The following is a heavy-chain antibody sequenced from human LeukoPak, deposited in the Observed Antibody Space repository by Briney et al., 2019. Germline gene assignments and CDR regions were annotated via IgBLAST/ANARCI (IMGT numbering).Heavy chain of an antibody. CDR1: GVSISSSS. CDR3: ARHYYDNTGYYYLDY. V-gene: IGHV4-4*07. Sequence: SETLSLTCIVPGVSISSSSWSWIRQTAGKGLEWIGRIYTSGSTIYNPSLKSRVTMAVDMSKKQFSLKLTSVTAADTATYYCARHYYDNTGYYYLDYWGQGTLVTVSS. J-gene: IGHJ4*02. D-gene: IGHD3-22*01. CDR2: IYTSGST.